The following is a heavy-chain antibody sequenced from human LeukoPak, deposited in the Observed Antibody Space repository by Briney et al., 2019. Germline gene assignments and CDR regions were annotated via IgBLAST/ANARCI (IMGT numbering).Heavy chain of an antibody. V-gene: IGHV1-2*02. CDR2: INPNSGGT. CDR3: ARGYCSSTSCYPFDY. CDR1: GYTFTSYG. J-gene: IGHJ4*02. D-gene: IGHD2-2*01. Sequence: ALVKVSCKASGYTFTSYGISWVRQAPGQGLEWMGWINPNSGGTNYAQKFQGRVTMTRDTSISTAYMELSRLRSDDTAVYYCARGYCSSTSCYPFDYWGQGTLVTVSS.